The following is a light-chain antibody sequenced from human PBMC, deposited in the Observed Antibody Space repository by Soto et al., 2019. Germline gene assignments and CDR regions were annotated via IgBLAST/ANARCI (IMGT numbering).Light chain of an antibody. Sequence: QSALTQPASASGSPGQSITISCTGTSSDVGAYDFVSWYQQEPGKAPKLVIYDVNNRPSGVSNRFSGSKSGNTASLTISGLQAEDEADYYCKSYTNRPPPWVFGGGTKLTVL. CDR2: DVN. J-gene: IGLJ3*02. CDR1: SSDVGAYDF. V-gene: IGLV2-14*01. CDR3: KSYTNRPPPWV.